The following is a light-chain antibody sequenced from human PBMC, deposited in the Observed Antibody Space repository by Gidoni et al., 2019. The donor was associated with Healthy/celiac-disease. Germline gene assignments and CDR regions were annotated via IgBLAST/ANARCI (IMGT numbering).Light chain of an antibody. CDR2: AAS. Sequence: AIRMTQSPSSFSASTGDRVTITCRASQCISSYLAWYQQKPGKAPKLLIYAASTLQSGVPSRFSGSGSGTDFTLTISCLQSEDLATFYCQQYYSYPLTFGGWTKVEIK. CDR1: QCISSY. CDR3: QQYYSYPLT. V-gene: IGKV1-8*01. J-gene: IGKJ4*01.